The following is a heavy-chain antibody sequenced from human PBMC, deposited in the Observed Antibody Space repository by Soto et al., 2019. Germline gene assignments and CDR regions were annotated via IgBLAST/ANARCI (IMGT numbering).Heavy chain of an antibody. J-gene: IGHJ4*02. CDR1: GFTFSSYG. Sequence: GGSLRLSCAASGFTFSSYGMHWVRQAPGKGLEWVAVIWYDGSNKYYADSVKGRFTISRDNSKNTLYLQMNSLRAEDTAVYYCARGYYYDSSGYYDPDYWGQGTLVTVSS. CDR3: ARGYYYDSSGYYDPDY. CDR2: IWYDGSNK. V-gene: IGHV3-33*01. D-gene: IGHD3-22*01.